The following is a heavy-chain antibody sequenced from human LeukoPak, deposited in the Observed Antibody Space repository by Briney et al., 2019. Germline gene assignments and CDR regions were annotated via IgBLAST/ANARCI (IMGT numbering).Heavy chain of an antibody. J-gene: IGHJ1*01. Sequence: SETLPLTCTVSGGSISSGDYYWSWIRQPPGKGLEWIGYIYYSGSTYYNPSLKSRVTISVDTSKNQFSLKLSSVTAADTAVYYCARDPGYCSSTSCYAGGYFQHWGQGTLVTVSS. V-gene: IGHV4-30-4*01. CDR2: IYYSGST. CDR1: GGSISSGDYY. CDR3: ARDPGYCSSTSCYAGGYFQH. D-gene: IGHD2-2*01.